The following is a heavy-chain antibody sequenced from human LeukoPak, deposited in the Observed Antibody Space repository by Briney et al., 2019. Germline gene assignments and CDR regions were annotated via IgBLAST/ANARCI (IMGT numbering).Heavy chain of an antibody. CDR1: GFTFSSYS. CDR2: ISSSSSTI. J-gene: IGHJ3*02. D-gene: IGHD1-1*01. Sequence: GGSLRLSCAASGFTFSSYSMNWVRQAPGKGLEWVSYISSSSSTIYYADSVKGRFTISRDNAKNSLYLQMNSLRAEDTAVYYCARDRRFAIMENAFDIWGQGTMVTVSS. CDR3: ARDRRFAIMENAFDI. V-gene: IGHV3-48*04.